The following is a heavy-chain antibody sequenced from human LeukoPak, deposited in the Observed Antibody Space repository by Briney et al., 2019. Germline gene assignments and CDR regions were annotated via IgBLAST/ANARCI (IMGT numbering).Heavy chain of an antibody. CDR1: GGSISSGDYY. J-gene: IGHJ4*02. V-gene: IGHV4-61*08. Sequence: SETLSLTCTVSGGSISSGDYYWSWIRQPPGKGLEWIGYIYYSGSTNYNPSLKSRVTISVDTSKNQFSLKLSSVTAADTAVYYCARGGYRWLQHFDYWGQGTLVTVSS. D-gene: IGHD5-24*01. CDR3: ARGGYRWLQHFDY. CDR2: IYYSGST.